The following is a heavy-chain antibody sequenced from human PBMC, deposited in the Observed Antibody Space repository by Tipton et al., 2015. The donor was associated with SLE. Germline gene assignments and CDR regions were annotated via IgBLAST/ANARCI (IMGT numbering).Heavy chain of an antibody. V-gene: IGHV4-59*01. Sequence: LRLSCTVSGGSISSYYWSWIRQPPGKGLEWIGYIYYSGSTNYNPSLKSRVTISVDTSKNQFSLKLSSVTAADTAVYYCARDVAAADYWGQGTLVTVSS. CDR1: GGSISSYY. D-gene: IGHD6-13*01. CDR3: ARDVAAADY. CDR2: IYYSGST. J-gene: IGHJ4*02.